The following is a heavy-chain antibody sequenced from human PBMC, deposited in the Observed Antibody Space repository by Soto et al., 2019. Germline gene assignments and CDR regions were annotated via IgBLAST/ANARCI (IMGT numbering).Heavy chain of an antibody. J-gene: IGHJ4*02. Sequence: QVQLVQSGAEVKKPGASVKVSCKASGYTFTSYGISWVRQAPGQGLEWMGWISAYNGNTNYAQKLQGRVTMTTDTYTSKAYMELRSLRSDDTAVYYCARESVDTAMVTGLPLDYWGQGTLVTVSS. CDR2: ISAYNGNT. V-gene: IGHV1-18*01. CDR3: ARESVDTAMVTGLPLDY. CDR1: GYTFTSYG. D-gene: IGHD5-18*01.